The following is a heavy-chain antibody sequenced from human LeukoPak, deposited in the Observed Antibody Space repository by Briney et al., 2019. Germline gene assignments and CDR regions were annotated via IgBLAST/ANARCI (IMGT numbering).Heavy chain of an antibody. V-gene: IGHV4-59*12. J-gene: IGHJ4*02. D-gene: IGHD6-19*01. CDR2: IYYSGST. CDR1: GGSISSYY. Sequence: SETLSLTCTVSGGSISSYYWSWIRQPPGKGLEWIGYIYYSGSTNYNPSLKSRVTISVDTSKNQFSLKLSPVTAADTAVYYCARYDVGWYYFDYWGQGTLVTVSS. CDR3: ARYDVGWYYFDY.